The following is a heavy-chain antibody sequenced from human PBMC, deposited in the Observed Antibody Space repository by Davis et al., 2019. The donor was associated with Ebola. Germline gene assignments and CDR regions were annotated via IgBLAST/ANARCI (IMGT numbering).Heavy chain of an antibody. CDR2: INQDGSEK. D-gene: IGHD6-6*01. V-gene: IGHV3-7*01. J-gene: IGHJ6*02. CDR3: ASATEVEYSSSFYYYYGMDV. Sequence: GGPLRLSCAASGSPFSSNWMSWVRQPPGKGLEWVANINQDGSEKYYVASVKGRFTISRDNAKNSLYLQMNGLRAEDTAVYCCASATEVEYSSSFYYYYGMDVWGQGTTVTVSS. CDR1: GSPFSSNW.